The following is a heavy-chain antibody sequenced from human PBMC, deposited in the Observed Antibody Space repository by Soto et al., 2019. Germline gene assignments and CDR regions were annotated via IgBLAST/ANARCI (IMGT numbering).Heavy chain of an antibody. D-gene: IGHD1-26*01. CDR2: ISYDGSNK. Sequence: PGGSLRLSCAASGFTFSSYGMHWVRQAPGKGLEWVAVISYDGSNKYYADSVKGRFTISRDNSKNTLYLQMNSLRAEDTAVYYCAKGPYFVGDPPAPYYYYYGMDVWGQGTTVTVSS. CDR3: AKGPYFVGDPPAPYYYYYGMDV. V-gene: IGHV3-30*18. CDR1: GFTFSSYG. J-gene: IGHJ6*02.